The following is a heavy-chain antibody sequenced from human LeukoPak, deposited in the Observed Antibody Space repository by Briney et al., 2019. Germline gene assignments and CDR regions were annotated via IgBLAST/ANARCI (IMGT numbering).Heavy chain of an antibody. CDR2: ITGSGGGT. CDR1: GFTFSNYA. V-gene: IGHV3-23*01. D-gene: IGHD6-13*01. J-gene: IGHJ1*01. Sequence: GGSLRLSCAASGFTFSNYAMTWVRQAPGRGLEWVSGITGSGGGTYYADSLKGRFTISRDKSKNTLFLQMNSLRAEDTAVYYCAKASIAAAGGYFQHWGQGTLVTVSS. CDR3: AKASIAAAGGYFQH.